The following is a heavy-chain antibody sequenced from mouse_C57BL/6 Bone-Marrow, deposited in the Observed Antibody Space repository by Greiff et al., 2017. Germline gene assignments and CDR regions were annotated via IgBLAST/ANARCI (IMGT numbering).Heavy chain of an antibody. CDR3: AIIYYGNYAAWFAY. V-gene: IGHV1-69*01. D-gene: IGHD2-1*01. CDR1: GYTFTSYW. J-gene: IGHJ3*01. Sequence: VQLKQPGAELVMPGASVKLSCKASGYTFTSYWMHWVKQRPGQGLEWIGEIDPSDSYTNYNQKFKGKSTLTVDKSSSTAYMQLSSLTSEDSAVYYCAIIYYGNYAAWFAYWGQGTLVTVSA. CDR2: IDPSDSYT.